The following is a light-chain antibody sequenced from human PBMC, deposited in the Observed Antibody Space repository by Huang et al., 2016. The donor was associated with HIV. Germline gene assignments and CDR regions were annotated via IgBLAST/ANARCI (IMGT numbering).Light chain of an antibody. CDR3: QQYGSSPFT. CDR1: QSVSSSY. Sequence: ENVLTQSPGTLSLSPGERATLSCRASQSVSSSYLAGYLQKPGQAPRPLIYGASSRATGIPDRFSGSGSGTDFTLTISRLEPEDFAVYYCQQYGSSPFTFGPGTKVDIK. CDR2: GAS. V-gene: IGKV3-20*01. J-gene: IGKJ3*01.